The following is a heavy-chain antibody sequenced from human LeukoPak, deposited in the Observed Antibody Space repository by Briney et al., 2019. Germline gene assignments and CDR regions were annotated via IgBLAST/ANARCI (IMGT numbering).Heavy chain of an antibody. J-gene: IGHJ4*02. CDR3: VRDRDGYNY. V-gene: IGHV3-74*01. Sequence: GGSLRLSCAASGFSFSNSLMHWVRQVPGKGLVWVARIDTDGRTTHYADSVKGRITISRDNAKNTLYLQVNILRAEDTAVYYCVRDRDGYNYWGQGTLVTVSS. D-gene: IGHD5-24*01. CDR2: IDTDGRTT. CDR1: GFSFSNSL.